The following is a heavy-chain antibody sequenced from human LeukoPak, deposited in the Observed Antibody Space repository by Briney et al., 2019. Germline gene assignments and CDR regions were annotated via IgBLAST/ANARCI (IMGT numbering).Heavy chain of an antibody. V-gene: IGHV3-66*01. J-gene: IGHJ5*02. D-gene: IGHD1-26*01. Sequence: PGGSLRLSCEGSGLTVSTNYMSWVRQVPGKGLEWVSLIFSDGTTYYADSVKGRFILSRDNSKNTLYLQMDSLRAEDTGVYYCARTVIRMTMERYFDPWGQGTLVTVSS. CDR3: ARTVIRMTMERYFDP. CDR1: GLTVSTNY. CDR2: IFSDGTT.